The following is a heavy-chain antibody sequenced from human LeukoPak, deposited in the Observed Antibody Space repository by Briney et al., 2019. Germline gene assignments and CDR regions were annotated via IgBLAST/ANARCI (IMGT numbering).Heavy chain of an antibody. J-gene: IGHJ5*02. CDR1: GYTFTSYD. CDR2: MNPNSGNT. D-gene: IGHD6-6*01. V-gene: IGHV1-8*03. CDR3: ARLASINWFDP. Sequence: GASVKVSCKASGYTFTSYDINWVRQATGQGLEWMGWMNPNSGNTGYAQKFQGRVTITRNTSISTAYMELSSLRSEDTAVYYCARLASINWFDPWGQGTLVTVSS.